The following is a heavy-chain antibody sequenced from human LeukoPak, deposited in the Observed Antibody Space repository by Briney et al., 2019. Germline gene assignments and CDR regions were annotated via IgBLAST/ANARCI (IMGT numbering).Heavy chain of an antibody. J-gene: IGHJ4*02. Sequence: PGGSMRLSCAASGLTFSSYWMSWVRQAPGKGLEWVANIKQDGSEKDYVDSVKGRFTISRDNAKNSLYLQMNSLRAEDTAVYYCARDGYSSSRLEDYWGQGTLVTVSS. D-gene: IGHD6-13*01. CDR3: ARDGYSSSRLEDY. CDR2: IKQDGSEK. V-gene: IGHV3-7*01. CDR1: GLTFSSYW.